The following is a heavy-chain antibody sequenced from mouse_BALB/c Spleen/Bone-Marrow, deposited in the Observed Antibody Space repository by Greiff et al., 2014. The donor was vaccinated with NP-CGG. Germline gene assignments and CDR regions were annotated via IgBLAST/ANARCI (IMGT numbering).Heavy chain of an antibody. Sequence: QVQLQESGAELARPGASVKLSCKASGYTFTNYWMHWVKQRPGQGLEWIGTIFPGNGGTRYTQKFKGKATLTVDKSSTTAYMQLSSLASEDSAVYYCARGGITTSPFAYWGQGTLVTVSA. V-gene: IGHV1-87*01. CDR1: GYTFTNYW. CDR2: IFPGNGGT. J-gene: IGHJ3*01. D-gene: IGHD2-4*01. CDR3: ARGGITTSPFAY.